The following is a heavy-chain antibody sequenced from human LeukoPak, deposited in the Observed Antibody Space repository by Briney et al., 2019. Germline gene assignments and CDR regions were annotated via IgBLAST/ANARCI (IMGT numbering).Heavy chain of an antibody. CDR2: ISAYNGNT. CDR3: AREVLDIVSTRYFDS. V-gene: IGHV1-18*01. CDR1: GYTFTSYG. J-gene: IGHJ4*02. Sequence: GASVKVSCKASGYTFTSYGISWVRQAPGQGLEWMGWISAYNGNTNYAQKLQGRVTMTRDTSTSTVYMELSSLRSEDTAVYYCAREVLDIVSTRYFDSWGQGTLVTVSS. D-gene: IGHD5/OR15-5a*01.